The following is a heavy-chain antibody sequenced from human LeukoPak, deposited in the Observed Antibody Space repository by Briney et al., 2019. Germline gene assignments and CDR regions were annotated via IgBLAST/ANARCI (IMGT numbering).Heavy chain of an antibody. V-gene: IGHV3-20*04. D-gene: IGHD2-2*01. CDR3: ARGRVGYRSSTSCYPGY. Sequence: GGSLRLSCAASGFTFDDYGMSWVRQAPGKGLEWVSGINWNGGSTGYADSVKGRFTISKDDAKNSLYLQMNSLRAEDTALYYCARGRVGYRSSTSCYPGYWGQGTLVTVSS. CDR1: GFTFDDYG. J-gene: IGHJ4*02. CDR2: INWNGGST.